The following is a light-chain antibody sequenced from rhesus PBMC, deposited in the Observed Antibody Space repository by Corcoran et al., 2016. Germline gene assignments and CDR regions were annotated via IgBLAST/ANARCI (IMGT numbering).Light chain of an antibody. CDR3: QQGNSYPLT. CDR2: YAN. Sequence: DIQMTQSPSSLSASVGDRVTITCRASQGISSDLNWYQQKPGKAPKLLIYYANSLASGVPSRFSGRGSGTVFNLTISSLQPEDFATYYCQQGNSYPLTFGGGTKVELK. CDR1: QGISSD. V-gene: IGKV1-32*02. J-gene: IGKJ4*01.